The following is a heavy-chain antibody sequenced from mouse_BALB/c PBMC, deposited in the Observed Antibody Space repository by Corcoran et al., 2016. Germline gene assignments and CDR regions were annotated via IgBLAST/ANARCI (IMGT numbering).Heavy chain of an antibody. D-gene: IGHD2-1*01. V-gene: IGHV1S136*01. CDR3: ARGKTGILDY. Sequence: EAQLQQSGPELVKPGASVKMSCKASGYPFTSYIMHWVRQKPGQGLEWIGYINPYNDVTYYNEKFKGKATLTSDKSSSTAYMELSSLPSEDSAVYYVARGKTGILDYWVQGTTLTFAS. J-gene: IGHJ2*01. CDR1: GYPFTSYI. CDR2: INPYNDVT.